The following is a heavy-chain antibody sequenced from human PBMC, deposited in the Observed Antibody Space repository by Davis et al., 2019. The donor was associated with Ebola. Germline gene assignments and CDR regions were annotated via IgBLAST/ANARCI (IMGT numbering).Heavy chain of an antibody. V-gene: IGHV4-34*01. CDR2: VTPGGHT. Sequence: MPGGSLRLSCSLSGCSFSGHFWSWIRQPPGGGLEWLGEVTPGGHTNYNSSLEGLITSSLDPSKNQVSLMIDSVTAGDTAVYYCARTALTSVSGLGLGYNYFDPWGQGTLVTVSS. CDR3: ARTALTSVSGLGLGYNYFDP. J-gene: IGHJ5*02. D-gene: IGHD4-17*01. CDR1: GCSFSGHF.